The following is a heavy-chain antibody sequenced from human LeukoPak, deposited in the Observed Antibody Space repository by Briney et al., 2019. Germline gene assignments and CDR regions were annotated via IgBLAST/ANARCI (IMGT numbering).Heavy chain of an antibody. D-gene: IGHD5-12*01. CDR3: ARDIVATMIISWFDP. J-gene: IGHJ5*02. V-gene: IGHV1-2*02. CDR1: GYTFTGYY. CDR2: INPNSGGT. Sequence: ASVKVSCKASGYTFTGYYMHWVRQAPGQGLEWMGWINPNSGGTNYAQKFQGRVTMTRDTSISTAYMELSRLRSDDTAVYYCARDIVATMIISWFDPWGQGTLVTVSS.